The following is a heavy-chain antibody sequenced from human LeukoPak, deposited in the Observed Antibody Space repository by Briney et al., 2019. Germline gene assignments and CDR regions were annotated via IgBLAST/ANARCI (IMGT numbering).Heavy chain of an antibody. J-gene: IGHJ6*02. Sequence: ASVKVSCKASGYTFTSYGISWVRQAPGQGLEWMGWISAYNGNTNYAQKLQGRVTMTTDTSTTTAYMELRSLRSDDTAVYYCARDGKPYYNILTGYEDYYYGMDVWGQGTTVTVSS. CDR2: ISAYNGNT. CDR3: ARDGKPYYNILTGYEDYYYGMDV. V-gene: IGHV1-18*01. CDR1: GYTFTSYG. D-gene: IGHD3-9*01.